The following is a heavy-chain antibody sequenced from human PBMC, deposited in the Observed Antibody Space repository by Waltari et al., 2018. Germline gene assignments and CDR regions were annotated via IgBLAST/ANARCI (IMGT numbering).Heavy chain of an antibody. CDR3: ASDPSRLSTPGGYFDN. CDR2: KTYDGKHK. J-gene: IGHJ4*02. Sequence: QVQLVESGGGVVQPGKSLRLSCSASGFSFSGFSMHWVRQAPGKGLEWVAVKTYDGKHKDYADAVKGRFTISRDNSKNTVYLQMNILRLQDTAVYYCASDPSRLSTPGGYFDNWGQGTLVTVSS. CDR1: GFSFSGFS. V-gene: IGHV3-30*03. D-gene: IGHD2-8*02.